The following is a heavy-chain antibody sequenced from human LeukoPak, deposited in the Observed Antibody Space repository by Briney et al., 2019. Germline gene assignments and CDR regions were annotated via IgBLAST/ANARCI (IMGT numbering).Heavy chain of an antibody. CDR1: GFTFSDYY. CDR2: ISSSGSTI. V-gene: IGHV3-11*01. D-gene: IGHD6-13*01. J-gene: IGHJ5*02. Sequence: PGGSLRLSCAASGFTFSDYYMSWVRQAPGKGLEWVSYISSSGSTIYYADSVKGRFTIPRDNAKNSMNLQMNSLRAEDTAVYYCARGIAAAGGWFDPWGQGTLVTVPS. CDR3: ARGIAAAGGWFDP.